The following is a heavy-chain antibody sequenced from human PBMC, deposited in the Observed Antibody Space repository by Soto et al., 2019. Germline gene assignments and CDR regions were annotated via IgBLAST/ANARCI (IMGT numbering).Heavy chain of an antibody. D-gene: IGHD2-21*02. Sequence: QVQLVQSGAEVKKPGASVKVSCKASGYTFTSYGISWVRQAPGQGLEWMVWISAYTGNTNYAQKRQGRVTITTDTSTSQDYMELRSLRSDDTAVYYCARWWGLVTVGPDYYYGMDVWGQGTTVTVSS. V-gene: IGHV1-18*01. CDR3: ARWWGLVTVGPDYYYGMDV. J-gene: IGHJ6*02. CDR2: ISAYTGNT. CDR1: GYTFTSYG.